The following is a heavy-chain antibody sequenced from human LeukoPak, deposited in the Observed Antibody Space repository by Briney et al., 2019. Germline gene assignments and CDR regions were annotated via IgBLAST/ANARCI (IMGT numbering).Heavy chain of an antibody. V-gene: IGHV4-59*06. Sequence: SETLSLTCTVSGGSISSYYWSWIRQHPGKGLEWIGYIYYSGGTYYNPSLKSRVTISVDTSKNQFSLKLSSVTAADTAVYYCARERTAMVDFDYWGQGTVVTVSS. CDR3: ARERTAMVDFDY. D-gene: IGHD5-18*01. CDR1: GGSISSYY. J-gene: IGHJ4*02. CDR2: IYYSGGT.